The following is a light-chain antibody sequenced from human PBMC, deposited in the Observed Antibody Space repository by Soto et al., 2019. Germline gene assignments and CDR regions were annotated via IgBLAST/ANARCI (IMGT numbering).Light chain of an antibody. V-gene: IGKV3-20*01. CDR1: QSVTDNY. CDR2: AAY. J-gene: IGKJ3*01. Sequence: DSVLTQSPGTLSSSPGERATLFCRASQSVTDNYLAWYQHKPGQPPRLLIYAAYSRATGIPDRFSGSGSETDFTLTIGRLEPEDFAVYYCQQYGDWRVFGAGNKVDI. CDR3: QQYGDWRV.